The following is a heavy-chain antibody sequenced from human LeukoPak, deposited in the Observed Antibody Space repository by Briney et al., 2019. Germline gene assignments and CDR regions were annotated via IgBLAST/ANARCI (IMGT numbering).Heavy chain of an antibody. CDR2: INAGNGNT. J-gene: IGHJ5*02. D-gene: IGHD3-10*01. CDR1: GYTFTSYA. V-gene: IGHV1-3*01. CDR3: ARGNLWFGELPYDNWFDP. Sequence: ASVKVSCKASGYTFTSYAMHWVRQAPGQGLEWMGWINAGNGNTKYSQKFQGRVTITRDTSASTAYMELRSLRSDDTAVYYCARGNLWFGELPYDNWFDPWGQGTLVTVSS.